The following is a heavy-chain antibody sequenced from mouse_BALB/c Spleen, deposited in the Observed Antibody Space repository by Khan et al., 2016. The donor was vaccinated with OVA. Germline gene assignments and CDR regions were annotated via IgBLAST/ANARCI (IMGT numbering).Heavy chain of an antibody. CDR1: GYTFTSYY. CDR2: INPSSGGT. D-gene: IGHD2-2*01. CDR3: SRSGYGSFAY. Sequence: QVQLQQSGAELVKPGASVRLSCKASGYTFTSYYLYWVKQRPGQGLEWIGDINPSSGGTNFNEKFKSKATLTVDKSSSTVYIQLNSLTSEDSAVYYCSRSGYGSFAYWGQGTLVTVSA. V-gene: IGHV1S81*02. J-gene: IGHJ3*01.